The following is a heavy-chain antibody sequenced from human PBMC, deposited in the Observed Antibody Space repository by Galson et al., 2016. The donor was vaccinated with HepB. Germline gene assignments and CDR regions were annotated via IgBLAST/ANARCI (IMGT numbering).Heavy chain of an antibody. Sequence: SCKASVGTFSSYAITWVRQAPGQGLEWMGGIIPIFDTANYAQKFQGRVTVTADESTSTAYMELSSLRSEDTAVYYCARAGGFLEWLSHYYYYAMDVWGQGPTVTVPS. J-gene: IGHJ6*02. CDR1: VGTFSSYA. CDR2: IIPIFDTA. D-gene: IGHD3-3*01. V-gene: IGHV1-69*01. CDR3: ARAGGFLEWLSHYYYYAMDV.